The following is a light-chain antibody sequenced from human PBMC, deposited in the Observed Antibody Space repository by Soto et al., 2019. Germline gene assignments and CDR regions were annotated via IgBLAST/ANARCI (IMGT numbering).Light chain of an antibody. Sequence: QSGLTQPASVSGSPGQSIAISCTGTSRDVGGYNYVSWYQQLPGRAPKLLIYEVSNRPSGVSDRFSGSKSGNTASLTISGLQAEDEADYYCSSYTSNTTPVYGGGTKVTVL. V-gene: IGLV2-14*01. CDR2: EVS. CDR1: SRDVGGYNY. J-gene: IGLJ2*01. CDR3: SSYTSNTTPV.